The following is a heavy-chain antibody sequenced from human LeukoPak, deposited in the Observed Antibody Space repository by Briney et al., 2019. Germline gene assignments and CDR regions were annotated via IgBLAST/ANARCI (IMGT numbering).Heavy chain of an antibody. CDR1: GFTFSSYA. CDR3: AKNELVVATLYFDY. D-gene: IGHD2-8*02. J-gene: IGHJ4*02. Sequence: HAGGSLRLSCAASGFTFSSYAMSWVRQAPGKGLEWVSAISGSGGSTYYADSVKGRFTISRDNSKNTLYLQMNSLRAEDTAVNSCAKNELVVATLYFDYWGQGTLVTVSS. CDR2: ISGSGGST. V-gene: IGHV3-23*01.